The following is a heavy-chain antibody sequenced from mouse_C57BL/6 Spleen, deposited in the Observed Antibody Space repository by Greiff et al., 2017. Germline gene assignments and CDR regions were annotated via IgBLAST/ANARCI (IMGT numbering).Heavy chain of an antibody. CDR3: ARKGRLLRAMDY. CDR2: IWSGGST. D-gene: IGHD2-3*01. Sequence: VQLKESGPGLVQPSQSLSITCTVSGFSLTSYGVHWVRQSPGKGLEWLGVIWSGGSTDYNAAFISRLSISKDNSKSQVFFKMNSLQADDTAIYYCARKGRLLRAMDYWGQGTSVTVSS. V-gene: IGHV2-2*01. J-gene: IGHJ4*01. CDR1: GFSLTSYG.